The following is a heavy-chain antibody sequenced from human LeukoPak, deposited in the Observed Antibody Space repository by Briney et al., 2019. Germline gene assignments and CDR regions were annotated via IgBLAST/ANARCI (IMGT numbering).Heavy chain of an antibody. CDR1: GGSISSYY. CDR3: ARRNILTEGEAFDI. J-gene: IGHJ3*02. CDR2: IYNSRST. V-gene: IGHV4-59*08. D-gene: IGHD3-9*01. Sequence: SETLSLTCTVSGGSISSYYWTWIRQPPGKGLEWIGYIYNSRSTNYNPSLKSRVTISVDTSKNQFSLKLNSVTAADTAVYYCARRNILTEGEAFDIWGQGTMVTASS.